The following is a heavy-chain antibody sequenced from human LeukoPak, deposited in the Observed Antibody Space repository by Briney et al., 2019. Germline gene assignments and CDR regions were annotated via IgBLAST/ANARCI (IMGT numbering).Heavy chain of an antibody. CDR1: GGSISSGSYY. J-gene: IGHJ6*03. V-gene: IGHV4-61*02. Sequence: SETLSLTCTVSGGSISSGSYYWSWIRQPAGKGLEWIGRIYTSGSTNYNPSLKSRVTISVDTSKNQFSLKLSSVTAADTAVYYCAREMTTVSLVYYYYYMDGWGKGTTVTVSS. D-gene: IGHD4-11*01. CDR3: AREMTTVSLVYYYYYMDG. CDR2: IYTSGST.